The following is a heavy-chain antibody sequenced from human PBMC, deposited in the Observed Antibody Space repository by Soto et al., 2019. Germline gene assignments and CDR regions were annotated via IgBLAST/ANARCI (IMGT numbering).Heavy chain of an antibody. Sequence: GGSLRLSCAASGFTVSSTYMTWVRQAPGKGLEWVSVIYGGLTTSYADSVKGRFTISRDNAKSSVSLQMNTLRVEDTAVYYCAREDSIIIPAVSDFWGQGTLVTVSS. V-gene: IGHV3-53*01. J-gene: IGHJ4*02. CDR2: IYGGLTT. CDR3: AREDSIIIPAVSDF. D-gene: IGHD2-2*01. CDR1: GFTVSSTY.